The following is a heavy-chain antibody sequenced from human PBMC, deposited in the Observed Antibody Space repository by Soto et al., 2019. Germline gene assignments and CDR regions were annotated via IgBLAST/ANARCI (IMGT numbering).Heavy chain of an antibody. Sequence: SETLSLTCAVYGGSFSGYYWSWIRQPPGKGLEWIGEINHSGSTNYHPSLKSRVTISVDTSKTQFSLKLSSVTAAETAVYYCATAFRAAYYHGSGTPVYWGPGTLVTVFS. J-gene: IGHJ4*02. V-gene: IGHV4-34*01. CDR2: INHSGST. CDR3: ATAFRAAYYHGSGTPVY. D-gene: IGHD3-10*01. CDR1: GGSFSGYY.